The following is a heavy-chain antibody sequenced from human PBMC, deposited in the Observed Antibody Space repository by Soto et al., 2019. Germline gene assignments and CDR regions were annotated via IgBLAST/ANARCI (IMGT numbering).Heavy chain of an antibody. CDR1: GYTFIGYY. CDR2: ISPNSGGT. Sequence: ASVKVSCKASGYTFIGYYMHWVRQAPGQGLEWMGWISPNSGGTNYAQKFQGRVTMTRDTSISTAYMELSRLRSDDTAVYYCARVNWNYVNWFDPWGQGTLVTVSS. CDR3: ARVNWNYVNWFDP. J-gene: IGHJ5*02. D-gene: IGHD1-7*01. V-gene: IGHV1-2*02.